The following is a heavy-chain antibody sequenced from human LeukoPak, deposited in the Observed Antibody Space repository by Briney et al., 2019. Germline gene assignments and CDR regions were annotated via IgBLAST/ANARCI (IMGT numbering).Heavy chain of an antibody. Sequence: PGGSLRLSCAASGFTFSSYAMSWVRQAPGKGLEWVSAISGSGGSTYYADSVKGRFTISRDNSKNTLYLQMNSLRAEDTAVYYCAKDQHYYDSSGYPGYYFDYWSQGTLVTVSS. V-gene: IGHV3-23*01. CDR2: ISGSGGST. CDR3: AKDQHYYDSSGYPGYYFDY. CDR1: GFTFSSYA. D-gene: IGHD3-22*01. J-gene: IGHJ4*02.